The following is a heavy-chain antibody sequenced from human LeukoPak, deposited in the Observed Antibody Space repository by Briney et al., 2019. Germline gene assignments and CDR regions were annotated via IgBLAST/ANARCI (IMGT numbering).Heavy chain of an antibody. Sequence: SESLSLTCAVYGGPFSGYYWSWIRQPPGKGLEWIGEINHSGSTNYNPSLKSRVTISVDTSKNQFSLKLSSVTAADTAVYYCARGMFYYDSSGSYYWGQGTLVTASS. CDR3: ARGMFYYDSSGSYY. CDR2: INHSGST. V-gene: IGHV4-34*01. CDR1: GGPFSGYY. J-gene: IGHJ4*02. D-gene: IGHD3-22*01.